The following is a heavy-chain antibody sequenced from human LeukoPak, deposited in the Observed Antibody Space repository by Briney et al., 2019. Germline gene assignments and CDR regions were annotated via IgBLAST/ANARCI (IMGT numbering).Heavy chain of an antibody. CDR1: GGSMSSYY. D-gene: IGHD6-13*01. J-gene: IGHJ4*02. CDR2: IYHIGRT. Sequence: PSETLSLTGTVSGGSMSSYYWGWIRQPPGKGLEWIGCIYHIGRTYYNPSLKSRVTISVDTSKNQFSLKLSSVTAADTAVYYCARVSYSSSWYETHFDYWGQGTLVPVSS. V-gene: IGHV4-39*07. CDR3: ARVSYSSSWYETHFDY.